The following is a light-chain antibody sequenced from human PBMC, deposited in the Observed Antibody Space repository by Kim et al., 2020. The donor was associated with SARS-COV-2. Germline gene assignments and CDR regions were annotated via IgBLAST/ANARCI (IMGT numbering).Light chain of an antibody. V-gene: IGLV2-23*02. J-gene: IGLJ2*01. CDR1: SSDVGSYNL. Sequence: QSITISCTGTSSDVGSYNLVSWYQQHPGKAPKLLIFEVNKRPSGVSNRFSGSKSANTASLTISGLQAEDEAGYYCCSYAGSSTVVFGGGTKLTVL. CDR3: CSYAGSSTVV. CDR2: EVN.